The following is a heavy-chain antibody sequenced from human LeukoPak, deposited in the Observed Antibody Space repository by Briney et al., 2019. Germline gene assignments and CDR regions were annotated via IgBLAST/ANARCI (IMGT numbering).Heavy chain of an antibody. CDR1: GFTLRSYW. CDR3: AKHYDFWSGYGSNWFDP. D-gene: IGHD3-3*01. J-gene: IGHJ5*02. CDR2: IKEDGSEK. Sequence: HPGGSLRLSCAASGFTLRSYWMSWVRQAPGKGLEWVANIKEDGSEKYYVDSVKGRFTISRDNAKNSLYLQMNSLRAEDTAVYYCAKHYDFWSGYGSNWFDPWGQGILVTVSS. V-gene: IGHV3-7*01.